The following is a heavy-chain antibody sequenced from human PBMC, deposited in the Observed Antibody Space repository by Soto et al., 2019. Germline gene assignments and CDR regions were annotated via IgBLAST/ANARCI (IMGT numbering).Heavy chain of an antibody. CDR3: ARGRKVVATPARDDWFDP. CDR2: INPKDGAT. V-gene: IGHV1-2*04. Sequence: QVQLVQSGAEVRRPGASVRVSCKASGYSFIDYYINWVRQAPGQGLEWMGWINPKDGATKSAQKFQDWVTMTSDMSHTTAYLDLRSDDTAVYYCARGRKVVATPARDDWFDPWGQGTLVTVSS. CDR1: GYSFIDYY. J-gene: IGHJ5*02. D-gene: IGHD2-21*02.